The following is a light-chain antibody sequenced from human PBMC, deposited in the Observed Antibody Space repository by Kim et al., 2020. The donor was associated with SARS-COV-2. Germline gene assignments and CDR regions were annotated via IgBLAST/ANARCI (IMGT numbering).Light chain of an antibody. J-gene: IGKJ1*01. V-gene: IGKV3-20*01. CDR1: QTVSRNQ. CDR3: QQYGHSRT. Sequence: EVVLTQSPGSLSLSPGERATLSCRASQTVSRNQLAWYQQKPGQAPRLLIYGASRRATGIPDRFSGGGSGTDFTLTIGSLEPEDFAVYYCQQYGHSRTFGQGTKVEIK. CDR2: GAS.